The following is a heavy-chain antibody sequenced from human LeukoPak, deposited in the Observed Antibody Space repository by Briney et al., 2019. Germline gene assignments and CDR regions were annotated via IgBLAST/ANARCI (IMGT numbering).Heavy chain of an antibody. V-gene: IGHV5-51*01. CDR2: IYPGDSDT. CDR3: ARRPPTLAAGEYFDY. Sequence: GESLKISCKASGYIFTTYWIGWVRQMPGKGLEWMGIIYPGDSDTRYSPSFQGQVTISADKSITTAYLQWSSLKASDTAMYYCARRPPTLAAGEYFDYWGQGTLVTVSS. D-gene: IGHD2-15*01. J-gene: IGHJ4*02. CDR1: GYIFTTYW.